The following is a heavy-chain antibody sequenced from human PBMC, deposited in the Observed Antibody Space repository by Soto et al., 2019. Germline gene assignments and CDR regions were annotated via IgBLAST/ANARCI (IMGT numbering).Heavy chain of an antibody. D-gene: IGHD5-18*01. CDR1: GVYISLGAYY. Sequence: ALALTCTVSGVYISLGAYYWSWIRQHPGKGLEWIGYIYYSGSTYYNPSLKSRVTISVDTSKNQFSLKLSSVTAADTAVYYCARDLYSYRYNYYYGMDVWGQGTTVTVSS. J-gene: IGHJ6*02. CDR2: IYYSGST. CDR3: ARDLYSYRYNYYYGMDV. V-gene: IGHV4-31*03.